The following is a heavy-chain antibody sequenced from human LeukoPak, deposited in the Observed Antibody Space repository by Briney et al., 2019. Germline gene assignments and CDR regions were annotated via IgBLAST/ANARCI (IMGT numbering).Heavy chain of an antibody. CDR3: ARAPRTLLWFGEPWGWFDP. V-gene: IGHV1-8*03. CDR1: GYTFTSYD. CDR2: MNPNSGNT. Sequence: GASVKVSCKASGYTFTSYDINWVRQATGQGLEWMGWMNPNSGNTGYAQKFQGRVTITRNTSISTAYMELSSLRSEDTAVYYCARAPRTLLWFGEPWGWFDPWGQGTLVTVSS. D-gene: IGHD3-10*01. J-gene: IGHJ5*02.